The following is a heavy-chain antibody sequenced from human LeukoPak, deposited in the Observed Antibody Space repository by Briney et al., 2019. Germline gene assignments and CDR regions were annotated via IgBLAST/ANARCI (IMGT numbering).Heavy chain of an antibody. CDR2: ISYDGSNK. CDR3: ARSGEWELWDY. CDR1: GFTFSSYG. V-gene: IGHV3-30*19. Sequence: AGGSLRLSCAASGFTFSSYGMHWVRQAPGKGLEWVAVISYDGSNKYYADSVKGRFTISRDNSKNTLYLQMNSLRAEDTAVYYCARSGEWELWDYWGQGTLVTVSS. D-gene: IGHD1-26*01. J-gene: IGHJ4*02.